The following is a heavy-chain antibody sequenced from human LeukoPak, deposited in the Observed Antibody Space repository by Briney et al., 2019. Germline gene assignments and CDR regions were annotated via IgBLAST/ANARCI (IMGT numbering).Heavy chain of an antibody. CDR2: ISGSSSYI. J-gene: IGHJ3*01. CDR3: ARVWSAHDLDAFDV. V-gene: IGHV3-21*01. Sequence: GGSLRLSCAASGFTFSDYTMNWVRQAPGKGLEWVSCISGSSSYIYYTGSVKGRFTISRDNAKNSLFLQMNSLRAEDTAVYYCARVWSAHDLDAFDVWGQGTMVTASS. D-gene: IGHD5-12*01. CDR1: GFTFSDYT.